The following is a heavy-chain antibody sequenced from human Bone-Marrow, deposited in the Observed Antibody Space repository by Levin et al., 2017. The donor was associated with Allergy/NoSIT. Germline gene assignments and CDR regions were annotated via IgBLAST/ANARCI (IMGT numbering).Heavy chain of an antibody. D-gene: IGHD3-22*01. J-gene: IGHJ4*02. Sequence: GGSLRLSCAASGFTFSSYAMSWVRQAPGKGLEWVSAISGSGGSTYYADSVKGRFTISRDNSKNTLYLQMNSLRAEDTAVYYCAKTYYYDSSGYYNYWGQGTLVTVSS. CDR1: GFTFSSYA. V-gene: IGHV3-23*01. CDR3: AKTYYYDSSGYYNY. CDR2: ISGSGGST.